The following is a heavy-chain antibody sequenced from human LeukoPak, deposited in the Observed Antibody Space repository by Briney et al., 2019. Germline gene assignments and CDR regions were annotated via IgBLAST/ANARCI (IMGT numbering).Heavy chain of an antibody. CDR1: GGTFSSYA. CDR2: IIPILGIA. CDR3: ARDKYLDSGFDY. D-gene: IGHD3-9*01. V-gene: IGHV1-69*04. J-gene: IGHJ4*02. Sequence: SVKVSCKASGGTFSSYAISWVRQAPGQGLEWMGRIIPILGIANYAQKFQGRVTITADKSTSTAYMELSSLRSEDTAVYYCARDKYLDSGFDYWGQGTLVTVSS.